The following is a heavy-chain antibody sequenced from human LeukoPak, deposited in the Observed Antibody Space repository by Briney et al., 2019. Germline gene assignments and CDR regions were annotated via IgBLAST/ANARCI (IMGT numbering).Heavy chain of an antibody. V-gene: IGHV1-3*01. D-gene: IGHD6-19*01. CDR1: GYTFTSYG. CDR2: INAGNGNT. J-gene: IGHJ4*02. Sequence: ASVKVSCKASGYTFTSYGISWVRQAPGHRLEWMGWINAGNGNTKYSQKFQGRVTITGDTSARTVYMEVSSLVSEDTAVYYCARDSDSSGWSWVYWGQGTLVTVSS. CDR3: ARDSDSSGWSWVY.